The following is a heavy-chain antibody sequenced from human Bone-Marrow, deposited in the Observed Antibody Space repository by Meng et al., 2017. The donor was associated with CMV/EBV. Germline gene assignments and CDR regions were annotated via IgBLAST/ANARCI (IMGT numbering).Heavy chain of an antibody. D-gene: IGHD2-2*01. CDR3: ARSTPSQLLQNWFDP. Sequence: ASVKVSCKASGYTFTDFGINWVRLAPGRGLEWMGWISVKTGNTKYPSKVQGRVTMTRDTSTSTAYMELRSLRSDDTAVYYCARSTPSQLLQNWFDPWGQGTLVTVSS. CDR1: GYTFTDFG. V-gene: IGHV1-18*01. J-gene: IGHJ5*02. CDR2: ISVKTGNT.